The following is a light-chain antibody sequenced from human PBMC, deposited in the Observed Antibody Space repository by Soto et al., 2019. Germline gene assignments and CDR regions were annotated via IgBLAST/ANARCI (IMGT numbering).Light chain of an antibody. CDR3: QQYNDCPYT. CDR1: QSVSSN. V-gene: IGKV3-15*01. Sequence: EIVVTQSPATLSVSPGERATLSCRASQSVSSNLAWYQQKPGQAPRLLIHGVSTRANGIPARFSGSGYGREFTLIISSLQSDDLAVYYLQQYNDCPYTFGQGTKMEIK. J-gene: IGKJ2*01. CDR2: GVS.